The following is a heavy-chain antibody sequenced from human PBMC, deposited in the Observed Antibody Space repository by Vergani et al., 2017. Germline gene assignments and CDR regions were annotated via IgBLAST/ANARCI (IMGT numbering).Heavy chain of an antibody. D-gene: IGHD3-22*01. CDR3: ARESEDRDSSGARYAFDI. J-gene: IGHJ3*02. CDR2: IIPIFGTA. Sequence: QVQLVQSGAEVKKPGSSVKVSCKASGGTFSSYAISWVRQAPGQGLEWMGGIIPIFGTANYAQKFQGRVTITAGKSTSTAYMELSSLRSEDTAVYYCARESEDRDSSGARYAFDIWGQGTMVTVSS. V-gene: IGHV1-69*06. CDR1: GGTFSSYA.